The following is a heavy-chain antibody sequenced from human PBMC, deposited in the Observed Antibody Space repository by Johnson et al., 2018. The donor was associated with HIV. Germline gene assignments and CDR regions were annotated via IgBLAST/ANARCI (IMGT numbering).Heavy chain of an antibody. V-gene: IGHV3-30*04. CDR3: ARDQFGTITTGGDGAFDI. CDR2: ISYDGSNK. D-gene: IGHD5-24*01. Sequence: HVQLVESGGGVVQPGRSLRLSCAASGFTFSSYAMHWVRQAPGKGLEWVAVISYDGSNKYYADSVKGRFTISRDNSRNALYLQMNSLRAEDTAVFYCARDQFGTITTGGDGAFDIWGQGTMVTVSS. CDR1: GFTFSSYA. J-gene: IGHJ3*02.